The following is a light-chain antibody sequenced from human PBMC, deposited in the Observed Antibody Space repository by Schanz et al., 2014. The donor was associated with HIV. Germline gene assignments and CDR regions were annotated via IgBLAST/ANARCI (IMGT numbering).Light chain of an antibody. CDR3: SSYAGSYTWV. CDR1: SSDAGGYNY. CDR2: DVS. Sequence: QSALTQPASVSGSPGQSITISCTGTSSDAGGYNYVSWYQQHPGKAPKLMIYDVSNRPSGVSNRFSGSKSGNTASLTISGLQAEDEAEYYCSSYAGSYTWVFGGGTKVTVL. J-gene: IGLJ3*02. V-gene: IGLV2-14*03.